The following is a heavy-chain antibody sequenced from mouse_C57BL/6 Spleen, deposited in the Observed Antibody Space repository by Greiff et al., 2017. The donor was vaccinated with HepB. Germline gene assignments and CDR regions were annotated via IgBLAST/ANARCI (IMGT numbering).Heavy chain of an antibody. V-gene: IGHV1-81*01. D-gene: IGHD1-1*01. CDR1: GYTFTSYG. Sequence: QVQLQQSGAELARPGASVKLSCKASGYTFTSYGISWVKQRTGQGLEWIGEIYPRSGNTYYNEKFKGKATLTADKSSSTAYMELRSLTSEDSAVYFCAKGDYYGSSYRAMDYWGQGTSVTVSS. J-gene: IGHJ4*01. CDR2: IYPRSGNT. CDR3: AKGDYYGSSYRAMDY.